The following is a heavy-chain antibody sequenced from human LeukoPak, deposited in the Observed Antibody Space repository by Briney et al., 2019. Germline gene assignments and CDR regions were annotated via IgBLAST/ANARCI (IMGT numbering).Heavy chain of an antibody. CDR1: GFAFSDSR. Sequence: GGFLRLSCVASGFAFSDSRMHWVRQAPGKGLEWVSRITGDGSSTAYASSVKGRFTVPRDSARTTLYLQMNSLRVEDTAVYFCAKSRRDFWGQGTLVTVSS. V-gene: IGHV3-74*01. J-gene: IGHJ4*02. CDR2: ITGDGSST. CDR3: AKSRRDF.